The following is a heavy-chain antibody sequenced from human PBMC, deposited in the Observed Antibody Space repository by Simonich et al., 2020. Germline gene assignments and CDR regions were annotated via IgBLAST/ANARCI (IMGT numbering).Heavy chain of an antibody. J-gene: IGHJ6*02. D-gene: IGHD2-2*01. V-gene: IGHV3-21*01. Sequence: EVQLVESGGGLVKPGGSLRLSCAASGFTFSSYSMNWVRQAPGKGLEWVSSISSSSSYIYYADSVKCRFTISRDNAKNSLYLKMNSLGAEDTAVYYCAGGVYCSSTSCSTYYYYGMDVWGQGTTVTVSS. CDR1: GFTFSSYS. CDR2: ISSSSSYI. CDR3: AGGVYCSSTSCSTYYYYGMDV.